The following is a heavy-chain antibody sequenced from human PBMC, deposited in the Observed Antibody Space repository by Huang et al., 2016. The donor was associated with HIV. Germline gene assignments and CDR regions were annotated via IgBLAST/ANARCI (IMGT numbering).Heavy chain of an antibody. CDR3: ARDPYYSNRWKRNDASFL. Sequence: QVQLVQSGGEVMQPGASVRVSCKASGYDFGSYGMSWVRQAPGQGLEWRGWICSDSRDTSSAQKFQGRVTMTTDTSTTTTYMELRSLRSDDTAMYYCARDPYYSNRWKRNDASFLWGQGTMITVSS. CDR1: GYDFGSYG. CDR2: ICSDSRDT. D-gene: IGHD4-4*01. V-gene: IGHV1-18*01. J-gene: IGHJ3*01.